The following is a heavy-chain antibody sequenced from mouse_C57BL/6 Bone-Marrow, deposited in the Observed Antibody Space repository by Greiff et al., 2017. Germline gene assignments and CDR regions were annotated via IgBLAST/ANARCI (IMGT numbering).Heavy chain of an antibody. CDR1: GYTFTSYW. V-gene: IGHV1-55*01. Sequence: QVQLQQPGAELVKPGASVKMSCKASGYTFTSYWITWVKQRPGQGLEWIGDIYPGSGSTNYNEKFKSKATLTVDTSSSTAYMQLSSLTSEDSAVYYWARQDYYGSSYWYFDVWGTGTTVTVSS. CDR2: IYPGSGST. D-gene: IGHD1-1*01. CDR3: ARQDYYGSSYWYFDV. J-gene: IGHJ1*03.